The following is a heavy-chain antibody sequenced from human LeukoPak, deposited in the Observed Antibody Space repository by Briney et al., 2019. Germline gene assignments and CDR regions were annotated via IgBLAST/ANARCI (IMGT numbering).Heavy chain of an antibody. J-gene: IGHJ4*01. V-gene: IGHV4-39*01. CDR2: FYYCGKP. Sequence: PSETLSLTCSVSGASISTSGSYWGWLREPPGKGLEGIGSFYYCGKPYDNASRKSRVTMSVDMSKNLYALQLNSVSAAGTAVYYCARTIIAFHSALDCLGQGTLVTVSS. CDR3: ARTIIAFHSALDC. CDR1: GASISTSGSY. D-gene: IGHD2-15*01.